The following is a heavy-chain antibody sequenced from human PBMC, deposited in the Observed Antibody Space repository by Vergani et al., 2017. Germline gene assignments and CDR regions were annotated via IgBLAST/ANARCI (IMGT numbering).Heavy chain of an antibody. Sequence: EVQLLESGGGLVQPGGSLRLSCAASGFTFSSYAMSWVRQAPGKGLEWVSAISGSGGSTYYADSVKGRFTISRDNSKNTLDLQMNSLRAEDTAVYYCAKDHNIVVVPAASGYWGQGTLVTVSS. V-gene: IGHV3-23*01. CDR1: GFTFSSYA. J-gene: IGHJ4*02. D-gene: IGHD2-2*01. CDR3: AKDHNIVVVPAASGY. CDR2: ISGSGGST.